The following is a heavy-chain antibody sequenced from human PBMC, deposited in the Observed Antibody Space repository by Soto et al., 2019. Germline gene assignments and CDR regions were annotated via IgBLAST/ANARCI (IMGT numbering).Heavy chain of an antibody. Sequence: SETLSLTCSVSGGSIRRSDSYWTWVRQGPGKGLEWIGYIYYSGSTYYNPSLKSRVTISVDTSKNQFSLKLSSVTAADTAVYYCARVRPYSNLWFDPWGQGTLVTVSS. CDR2: IYYSGST. J-gene: IGHJ5*02. CDR3: ARVRPYSNLWFDP. V-gene: IGHV4-31*03. D-gene: IGHD4-4*01. CDR1: GGSIRRSDSY.